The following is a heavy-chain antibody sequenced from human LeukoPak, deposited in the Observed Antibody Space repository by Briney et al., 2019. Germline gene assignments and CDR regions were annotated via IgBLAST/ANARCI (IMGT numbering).Heavy chain of an antibody. CDR2: INHSGST. CDR3: AREVGIAIPAGDIDVFDI. J-gene: IGHJ3*02. D-gene: IGHD6-13*01. V-gene: IGHV4-34*01. Sequence: PSETLSLTCAVYGGSLSGDSWSWIRQSPGKGLEWIGEINHSGSTNYNPSLKGRVSISVDKSKNQFSLNVISVSAADTAVYYCAREVGIAIPAGDIDVFDIWGQGTMVTVSS. CDR1: GGSLSGDS.